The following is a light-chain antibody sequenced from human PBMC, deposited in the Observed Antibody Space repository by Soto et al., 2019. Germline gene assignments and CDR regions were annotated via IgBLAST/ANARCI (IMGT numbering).Light chain of an antibody. J-gene: IGKJ1*01. CDR3: QQYNSYSRT. CDR1: QSFSSSY. CDR2: NTH. V-gene: IGKV3-20*01. Sequence: DIVLTQSPGTLSLSPGERATLSCRASQSFSSSYLAWYQQKPGQAPRLLIYNTHSRATGIPDRFSGSGSGTDFTLTISSLQPDDFATYYCQQYNSYSRTFGQGTKVDIK.